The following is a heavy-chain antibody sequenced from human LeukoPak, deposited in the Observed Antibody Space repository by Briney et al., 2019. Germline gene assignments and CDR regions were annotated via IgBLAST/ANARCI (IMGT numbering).Heavy chain of an antibody. CDR3: ARGVQSGTLFDY. Sequence: PGGSLRLSCAASRFNFSSYWMSWVRQAPGKGLEWVANIKEDGSEKNYVDSVKGRITDSRDNAKNSLYLQMNSLRAEDTAVYYCARGVQSGTLFDYWGQGTLVTVSS. CDR2: IKEDGSEK. J-gene: IGHJ4*02. D-gene: IGHD3-3*01. V-gene: IGHV3-7*03. CDR1: RFNFSSYW.